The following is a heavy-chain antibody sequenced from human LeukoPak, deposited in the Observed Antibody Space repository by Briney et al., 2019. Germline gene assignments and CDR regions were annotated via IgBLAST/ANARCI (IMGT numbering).Heavy chain of an antibody. Sequence: GGSLRLSCAASGFIVSSNYMNWVRQAPGKGPEWVSVIYSGGSTYYADSVKGRFTISRDNSKNTLYLQMNSLRAEDTAVYYCARAPHPQGSFDYWGQGTLVTVSS. V-gene: IGHV3-66*01. CDR2: IYSGGST. CDR1: GFIVSSNY. J-gene: IGHJ4*02. CDR3: ARAPHPQGSFDY.